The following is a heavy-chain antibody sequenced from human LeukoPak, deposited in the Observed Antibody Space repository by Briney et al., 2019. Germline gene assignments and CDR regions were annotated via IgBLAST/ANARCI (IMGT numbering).Heavy chain of an antibody. J-gene: IGHJ4*02. CDR3: AKDRIGGYRLFDY. CDR2: IIPILGIA. V-gene: IGHV1-69*04. D-gene: IGHD5-12*01. Sequence: SVKVSCKASGGTFSSYAISWVRQAPGQGLEWMGRIIPILGIANYAQKFQGRVTITADKSTSTAYMELSSLRSEDTAVYYCAKDRIGGYRLFDYWGQGTLVTVSS. CDR1: GGTFSSYA.